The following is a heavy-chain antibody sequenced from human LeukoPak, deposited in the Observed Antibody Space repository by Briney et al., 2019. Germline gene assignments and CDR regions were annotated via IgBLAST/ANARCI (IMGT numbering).Heavy chain of an antibody. V-gene: IGHV4-38-2*02. J-gene: IGHJ4*02. CDR3: ARQPQGIAVAGTL. CDR2: IYHSGSS. CDR1: GYSISSGYY. D-gene: IGHD6-19*01. Sequence: PSETLSLTCIVSGYSISSGYYWGWIRQPPGKGLEWIGSIYHSGSSLYNPSLKSRVTISVDTSKNQFSLKLSSVTAADTAVYYCARQPQGIAVAGTLWGQGTLVTVSS.